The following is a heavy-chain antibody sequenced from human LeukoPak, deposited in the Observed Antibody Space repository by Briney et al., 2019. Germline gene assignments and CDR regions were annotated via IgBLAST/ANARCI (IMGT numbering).Heavy chain of an antibody. J-gene: IGHJ5*01. CDR2: INPNTGGT. D-gene: IGHD3-3*01. Sequence: ASVKVSCKPSGYTFIYYYIHWVRQAPGQGLEWMGWINPNTGGTNYAQNFQGRVTMTRDTPVTTAHMELTRLTSDDTAIYYCARDAQDFVIGYSPGWFDSWGQGTLVTVSS. V-gene: IGHV1-2*02. CDR3: ARDAQDFVIGYSPGWFDS. CDR1: GYTFIYYY.